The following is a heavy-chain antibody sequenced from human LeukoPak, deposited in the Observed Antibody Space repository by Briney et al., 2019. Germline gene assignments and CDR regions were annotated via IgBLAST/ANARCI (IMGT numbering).Heavy chain of an antibody. CDR3: TRRRITMLRGVHPYYYYYMDV. CDR2: ISSSSSYI. CDR1: GFTFSSYS. V-gene: IGHV3-21*01. J-gene: IGHJ6*03. D-gene: IGHD3-10*01. Sequence: GGSLRLSCAASGFTFSSYSMNWVRQAPGKGLEWVSSISSSSSYIYYADSVKGRFTISRDNAKNSLYLQMNSLRAEDTAVYYCTRRRITMLRGVHPYYYYYMDVWCKGTTVTVSS.